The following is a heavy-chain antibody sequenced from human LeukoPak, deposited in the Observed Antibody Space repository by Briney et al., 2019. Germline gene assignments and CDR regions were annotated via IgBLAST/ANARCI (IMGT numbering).Heavy chain of an antibody. CDR1: GGSISGSNW. V-gene: IGHV4-4*02. D-gene: IGHD2-2*01. Sequence: SETLSLTCAVSGGSISGSNWWSWVRQPPGKGLEWIGEIYHSGSTNYNPSLKSRVTISVDKSKNQFSLKLSSVTAADTAVYYCASVRGYCSSTSCYNWFDPWGQGTLVTVSS. CDR3: ASVRGYCSSTSCYNWFDP. J-gene: IGHJ5*02. CDR2: IYHSGST.